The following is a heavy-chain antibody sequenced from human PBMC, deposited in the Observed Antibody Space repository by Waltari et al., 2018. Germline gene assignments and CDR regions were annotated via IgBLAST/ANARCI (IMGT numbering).Heavy chain of an antibody. J-gene: IGHJ4*02. Sequence: QLQLQESGPGLVKPSETLSLTCTVSGGSISSSSYYWGWIRQPPGKGLEWIGSIYYSGSTDYNPSLKSRVTISVDTSKNQFSLKLSSVTAADTAVYYCARDVSIVVVIGIRGGYFDYWGQGTLVTVSS. CDR2: IYYSGST. D-gene: IGHD2-21*01. V-gene: IGHV4-39*07. CDR3: ARDVSIVVVIGIRGGYFDY. CDR1: GGSISSSSYY.